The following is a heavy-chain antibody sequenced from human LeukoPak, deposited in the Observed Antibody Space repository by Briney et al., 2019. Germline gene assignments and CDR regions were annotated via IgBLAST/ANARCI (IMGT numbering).Heavy chain of an antibody. J-gene: IGHJ4*02. V-gene: IGHV1-8*01. CDR3: TRGSSGRRDN. CDR2: MKPNSGNT. CDR1: GYTFTSCD. D-gene: IGHD6-19*01. Sequence: ASVTDSCKASGYTFTSCDNNWVRQAAGQGLEWMGWMKPNSGNTGYGQSFQGRITMTRDISIGTAYMELSNLTSEDTAIYYCTRGSSGRRDNWGQGTLVTVSA.